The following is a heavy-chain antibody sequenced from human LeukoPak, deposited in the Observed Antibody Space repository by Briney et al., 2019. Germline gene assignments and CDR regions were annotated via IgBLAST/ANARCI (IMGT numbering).Heavy chain of an antibody. J-gene: IGHJ4*02. D-gene: IGHD6-13*01. CDR2: ISISGRDT. V-gene: IGHV3-23*01. CDR3: AKVAAAAGLDF. Sequence: GGSLRLSCAASGFTFSSYAMTWVRQAPGKGLEWVSTISISGRDTYYADSVKGRFTISRDNSQNTLFLQMNSLRAEDTAVYYCAKVAAAAGLDFWGQGTLVTVSS. CDR1: GFTFSSYA.